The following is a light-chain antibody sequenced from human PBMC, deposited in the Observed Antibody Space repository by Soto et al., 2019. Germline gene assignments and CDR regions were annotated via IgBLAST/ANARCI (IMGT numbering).Light chain of an antibody. Sequence: EILMTQSPATLSVSPGERATLSCRASQSVSSSLAWYQQKPGQAPRLLIYGASTRAAGVPARFSGSGSGTEFALTISSLQSEDFAVYYCQQCNNWPLTFGGGTKVEIK. V-gene: IGKV3-15*01. J-gene: IGKJ4*01. CDR3: QQCNNWPLT. CDR2: GAS. CDR1: QSVSSS.